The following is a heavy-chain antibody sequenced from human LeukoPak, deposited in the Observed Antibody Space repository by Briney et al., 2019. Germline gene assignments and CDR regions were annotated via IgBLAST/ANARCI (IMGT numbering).Heavy chain of an antibody. J-gene: IGHJ5*02. V-gene: IGHV4-61*01. D-gene: IGHD3-10*01. CDR2: IYYSGST. CDR3: ARGALPWFGELLSDGWFDP. CDR1: GGSFSSGSYY. Sequence: KASETLSLTCTVSGGSFSSGSYYWSWIRQPPGKGLEWIGYIYYSGSTNYNPSLKSRVTISVDTSKNQFSLKLSPVTAADTAVYYCARGALPWFGELLSDGWFDPWGQGTLVTVSS.